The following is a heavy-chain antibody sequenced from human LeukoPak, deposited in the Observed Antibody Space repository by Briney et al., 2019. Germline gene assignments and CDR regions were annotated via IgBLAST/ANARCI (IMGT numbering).Heavy chain of an antibody. CDR1: GGSFSGSY. D-gene: IGHD3-10*01. Sequence: PSETLSLTCAVYGGSFSGSYWSWIRQPPGKGLEWIGEINHSGSTNYNPSPKSRVTISVDTSKNQFSLKLNSVTAADTAVYYCARVGYYGSGSYYRDYFEYWGQGTLVTVSS. J-gene: IGHJ4*02. V-gene: IGHV4-34*01. CDR3: ARVGYYGSGSYYRDYFEY. CDR2: INHSGST.